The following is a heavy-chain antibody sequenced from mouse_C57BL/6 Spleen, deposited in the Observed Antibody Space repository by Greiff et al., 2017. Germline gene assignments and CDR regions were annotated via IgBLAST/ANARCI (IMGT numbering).Heavy chain of an antibody. CDR3: ARCYDEAYYAMDY. D-gene: IGHD2-12*01. V-gene: IGHV1-69*01. Sequence: QVQLQQPGAELVMPGASVKLSCKASGYTFTSYWMHWVKPRPGQGLEWIGEIDPSDSYTNYNQKFKGKSTLTVDKSSSTAYMQLSSLTSEDSAVYYCARCYDEAYYAMDYWGQGTSVTVSS. CDR1: GYTFTSYW. J-gene: IGHJ4*01. CDR2: IDPSDSYT.